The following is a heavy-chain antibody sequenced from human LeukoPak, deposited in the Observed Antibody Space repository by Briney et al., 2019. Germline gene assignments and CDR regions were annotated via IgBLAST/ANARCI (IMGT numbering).Heavy chain of an antibody. CDR2: INSDGSTT. V-gene: IGHV3-74*01. J-gene: IGHJ4*02. D-gene: IGHD3-9*01. Sequence: GGSLRLSCEASGFIFSSYWMHWVRQAPGKGLVWVSRINSDGSTTSYADSVKGRFTISRDNAKNTLYLQMNSLRAEDTAVYYCARVNYDVLTGYYYFDSWGQGTLVTVSS. CDR1: GFIFSSYW. CDR3: ARVNYDVLTGYYYFDS.